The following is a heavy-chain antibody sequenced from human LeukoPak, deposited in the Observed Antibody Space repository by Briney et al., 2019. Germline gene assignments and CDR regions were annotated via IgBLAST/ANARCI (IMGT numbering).Heavy chain of an antibody. Sequence: GGSLRLSCAASGFTFSSYAMSWVRQAPGKGLEWVSAISGSGGSTYYADSVKGRFTISRDNAKNSLYLQMNSLRAEDTAVYYCARLNTGHDYWGQGTLVTVSS. CDR3: ARLNTGHDY. V-gene: IGHV3-23*01. J-gene: IGHJ4*02. CDR1: GFTFSSYA. CDR2: ISGSGGST. D-gene: IGHD3-16*01.